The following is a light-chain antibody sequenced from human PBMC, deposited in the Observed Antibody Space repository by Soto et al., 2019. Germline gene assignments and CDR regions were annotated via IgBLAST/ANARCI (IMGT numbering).Light chain of an antibody. Sequence: DVVLTQSPLSLPVTLGQPASISCRSSRSLVHSDGNTYLHWFQQRPGQSPRRLIYKVSTRDSGVTDRFSGSGSGTDFTLKISRVEAEDLGVYYCMEGTYWPKTFGQGTKLEIK. J-gene: IGKJ2*01. CDR1: RSLVHSDGNTY. CDR3: MEGTYWPKT. CDR2: KVS. V-gene: IGKV2-30*02.